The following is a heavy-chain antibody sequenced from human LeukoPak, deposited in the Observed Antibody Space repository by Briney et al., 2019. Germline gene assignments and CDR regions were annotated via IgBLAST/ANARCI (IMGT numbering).Heavy chain of an antibody. Sequence: PSGTLSLTCAVSGGSISSNHWWTWVRQPPGKGLEWIGEIYHSGSTNYNPSLQSRVTISVDKSKNQFSLNLNSVTAADTAVYYCARGYRPFDYWGQGTLVTVSS. CDR3: ARGYRPFDY. D-gene: IGHD5-12*01. CDR2: IYHSGST. J-gene: IGHJ4*02. CDR1: GGSISSNHW. V-gene: IGHV4-4*02.